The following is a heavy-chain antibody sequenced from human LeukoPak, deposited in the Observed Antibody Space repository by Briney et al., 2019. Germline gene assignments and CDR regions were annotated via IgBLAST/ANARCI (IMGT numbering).Heavy chain of an antibody. V-gene: IGHV3-21*01. Sequence: GGSLRLSCAASGFTFSSYSMNWVRQAPGKGLEWVSSISSSSSYIYHADSVKGRFTISRDNAKNSLYLQMNSLRAEDTAVYYCARDEYSRYFDYWGQGTLVTVSS. CDR2: ISSSSSYI. D-gene: IGHD6-6*01. CDR3: ARDEYSRYFDY. J-gene: IGHJ4*02. CDR1: GFTFSSYS.